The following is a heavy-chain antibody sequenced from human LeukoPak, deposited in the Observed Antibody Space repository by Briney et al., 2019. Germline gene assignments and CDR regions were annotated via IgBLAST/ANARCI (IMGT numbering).Heavy chain of an antibody. D-gene: IGHD3-22*01. CDR2: ISGSGGST. J-gene: IGHJ4*02. CDR1: GFTFSSYA. CDR3: AKSKPTYYYDRSGFDY. V-gene: IGHV3-23*01. Sequence: GGSLRLSCAASGFTFSSYAMSWVRQAPGKGLEWVSAISGSGGSTYYADSVKGRFTISRDNSKNTLYLQMNSLRAEDTAVYYCAKSKPTYYYDRSGFDYWGQGTLVTVSS.